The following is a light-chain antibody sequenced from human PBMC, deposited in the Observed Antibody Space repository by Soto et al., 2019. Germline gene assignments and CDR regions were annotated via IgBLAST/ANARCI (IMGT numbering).Light chain of an antibody. V-gene: IGKV1-27*01. CDR1: QDISNF. CDR2: AAS. J-gene: IGKJ3*01. Sequence: DIPMTQSPLSLSASVGDRVTITCRASQDISNFLAWYQQTPGKVPKLLIYAASTLQSGVPSRFSGSGSGTEFTLTISSLQPEDVATYYCQKYDSAPDTFGPGTKVDFK. CDR3: QKYDSAPDT.